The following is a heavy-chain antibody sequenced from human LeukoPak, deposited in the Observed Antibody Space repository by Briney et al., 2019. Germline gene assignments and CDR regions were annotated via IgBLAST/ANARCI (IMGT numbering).Heavy chain of an antibody. CDR2: IRNKVNNYAT. J-gene: IGHJ6*03. V-gene: IGHV3-73*01. CDR3: IALAWTVADSYMDV. CDR1: GFTFSDSA. Sequence: TGGSLRLSCAASGFTFSDSAIHWVRQASGKGLEWVGRIRNKVNNYATAYAASMKGRFTIARDDSKNTAYLQMNSLQTEDTAVYYCIALAWTVADSYMDVWGKGTAVTVSS. D-gene: IGHD1-1*01.